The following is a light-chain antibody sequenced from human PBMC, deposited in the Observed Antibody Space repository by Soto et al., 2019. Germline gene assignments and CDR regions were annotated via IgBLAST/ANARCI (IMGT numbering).Light chain of an antibody. CDR2: AAS. CDR3: QQSYGPPYT. J-gene: IGKJ2*01. CDR1: QSISDN. Sequence: EMTQSPSXLSASVGDRVTITCRASQSISDNVNWYQFQPGKAPKLLIYAASSLQTGVPSRFSGSGSGTDFALIISSLQPEDSATYYCQQSYGPPYTFGLXTKVEIK. V-gene: IGKV1-39*01.